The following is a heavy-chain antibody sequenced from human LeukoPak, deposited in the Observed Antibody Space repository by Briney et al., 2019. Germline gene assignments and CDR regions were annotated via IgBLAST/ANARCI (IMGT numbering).Heavy chain of an antibody. CDR3: ATLAGYIYGVTSDF. CDR2: IYYTGNT. J-gene: IGHJ4*02. D-gene: IGHD5-18*01. Sequence: PSETLSLTCTVSADSISSFYWSWIRQPPGKGLEWIGYIYYTGNTNYNPSLKSRVTISVDTSRNQFSLKLTSVTAADTAVYYCATLAGYIYGVTSDFWGQGILVTVSS. CDR1: ADSISSFY. V-gene: IGHV4-59*08.